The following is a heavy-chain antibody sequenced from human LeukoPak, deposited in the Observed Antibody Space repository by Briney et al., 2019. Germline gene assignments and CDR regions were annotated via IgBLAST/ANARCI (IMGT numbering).Heavy chain of an antibody. CDR1: GGSISSSSYY. J-gene: IGHJ4*02. Sequence: SETLSLTCTVSGGSISSSSYYWGWIRQPPGKGLEWIGSIYYSGSTNYNPSLKSRVTMSVDTSKNQFSLKLSSVTAADTAVYYCARTEGYYFDYWGQGTLVTVSS. V-gene: IGHV4-39*07. CDR2: IYYSGST. CDR3: ARTEGYYFDY.